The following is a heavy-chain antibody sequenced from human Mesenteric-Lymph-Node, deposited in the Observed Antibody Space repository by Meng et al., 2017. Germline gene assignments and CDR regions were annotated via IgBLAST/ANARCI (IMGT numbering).Heavy chain of an antibody. CDR2: IIPIFGTA. Sequence: SVKVSCKASGGTFSSYAISWVRQAPGQGLEWMGGIIPIFGTANYAQKFQGRVTITADTSASTAYMELSSLRSEDTAVYYCARDPDKYCSSTSCYGWRFDYWGQGTLVTVSS. J-gene: IGHJ4*02. V-gene: IGHV1-69*06. D-gene: IGHD2-2*01. CDR1: GGTFSSYA. CDR3: ARDPDKYCSSTSCYGWRFDY.